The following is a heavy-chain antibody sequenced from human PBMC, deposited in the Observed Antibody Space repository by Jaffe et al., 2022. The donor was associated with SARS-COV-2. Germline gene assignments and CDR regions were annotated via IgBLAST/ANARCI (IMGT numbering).Heavy chain of an antibody. D-gene: IGHD6-19*01. CDR3: AREIAVARGAFDY. CDR1: GGSFSGYY. Sequence: QVQLQQWGAGLLKPSETLSLTCAVYGGSFSGYYWSWIRQPPGKGLEWIGEINHRGSTNYNPSLKSRVTISVDTSKNQFSLKLSSVTVADTAVYYCAREIAVARGAFDYWGQGTLVTVSS. J-gene: IGHJ4*02. CDR2: INHRGST. V-gene: IGHV4-34*01.